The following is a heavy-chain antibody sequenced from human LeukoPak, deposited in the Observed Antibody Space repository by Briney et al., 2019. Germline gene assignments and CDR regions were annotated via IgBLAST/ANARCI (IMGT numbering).Heavy chain of an antibody. CDR1: GGSISSSSYY. V-gene: IGHV4-39*07. Sequence: PSETLSLTCTVSGGSISSSSYYWDWIRQPPGKGLEWIGSIYYSGSTYYNPSLKSRVTISVDTSKNQFSLKLSSVTAADTAVYYCARDSGWYDYWGQGTLVTVSS. CDR2: IYYSGST. CDR3: ARDSGWYDY. D-gene: IGHD6-19*01. J-gene: IGHJ4*02.